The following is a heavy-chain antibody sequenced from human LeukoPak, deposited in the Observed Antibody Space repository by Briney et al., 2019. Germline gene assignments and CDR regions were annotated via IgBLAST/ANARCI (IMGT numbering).Heavy chain of an antibody. D-gene: IGHD3-16*01. Sequence: SGGSLRLSCAASGFTFTDSAMTWVRQAPGKGLEWVSAISTSGGDTIYTDSVKDRFTISRDNSKNTLYLQMNSLRAEDTAIYYCAKGGSNAPLEYWGQGTLVTVYS. J-gene: IGHJ4*02. V-gene: IGHV3-23*01. CDR2: ISTSGGDT. CDR3: AKGGSNAPLEY. CDR1: GFTFTDSA.